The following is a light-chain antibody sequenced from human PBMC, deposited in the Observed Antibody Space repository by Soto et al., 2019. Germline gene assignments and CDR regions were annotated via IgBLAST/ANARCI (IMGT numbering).Light chain of an antibody. V-gene: IGKV1-39*01. Sequence: DIQMTQSPSSLSASVGDRVIITCRASQSVTNYLNWYQQKPGKAPKLLIYGTSTLQSGVPSRFGGSGSGTEFTLTISSLQTDDFAAYYCQQSYSTPYTFGQGTKVDI. CDR2: GTS. J-gene: IGKJ2*01. CDR3: QQSYSTPYT. CDR1: QSVTNY.